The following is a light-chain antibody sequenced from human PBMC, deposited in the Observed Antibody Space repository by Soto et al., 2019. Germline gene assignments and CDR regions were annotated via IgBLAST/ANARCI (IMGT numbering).Light chain of an antibody. Sequence: EIVLTQSPGTLPLSPGERATLSCRASQSVSSSYLAWYQQKPGQAPRLLIYGASSRATGFPDRFSGSGSGTDFTLTISRVEPEDFAVYYCQQYGSSPSWTFGQGTNVEIK. V-gene: IGKV3-20*01. J-gene: IGKJ1*01. CDR3: QQYGSSPSWT. CDR2: GAS. CDR1: QSVSSSY.